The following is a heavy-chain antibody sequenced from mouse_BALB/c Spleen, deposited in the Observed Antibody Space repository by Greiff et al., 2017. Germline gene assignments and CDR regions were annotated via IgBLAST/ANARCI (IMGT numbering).Heavy chain of an antibody. CDR3: ARGGGLGDAMDY. V-gene: IGHV5-17*02. Sequence: EVQLVESGGGLVQPGGSRKLSCAASGFTFSSFGMHWVRQAPEKGLEWVAYISSGSSTIYYADTVKGRFTISRDNPKNTLFLQMTSLRSEDTAMYYCARGGGLGDAMDYWGQGTSVTVSS. CDR1: GFTFSSFG. CDR2: ISSGSSTI. J-gene: IGHJ4*01.